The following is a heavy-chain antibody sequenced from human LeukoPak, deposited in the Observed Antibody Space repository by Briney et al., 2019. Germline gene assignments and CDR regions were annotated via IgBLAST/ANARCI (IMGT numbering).Heavy chain of an antibody. V-gene: IGHV3-74*01. CDR1: GFTFSTYW. Sequence: GGSLRLSCAASGFTFSTYWMHWVRQAPGKGLVWVSRISADGSTISYADSVKGRFTISRDNAKNTLYLQMDSLRDEDTAVYYCARGFLWFGELLWEVYFDYWGQGTLVTVSS. CDR3: ARGFLWFGELLWEVYFDY. CDR2: ISADGSTI. J-gene: IGHJ4*02. D-gene: IGHD3-10*01.